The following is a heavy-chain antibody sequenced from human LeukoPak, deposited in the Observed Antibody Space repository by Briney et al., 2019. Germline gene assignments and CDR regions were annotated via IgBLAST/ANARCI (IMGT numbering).Heavy chain of an antibody. Sequence: SETLSLTCAVYGGSFSGYYWSWIRQPPGRGLEWIGEINHSGDTNYNPSLKSRVTISVDTSKNQFSLKLSSVTAADTAVYYCARGGGDYGSGSYYKVLDYWGLGTLVTVSS. CDR1: GGSFSGYY. CDR2: INHSGDT. V-gene: IGHV4-34*01. D-gene: IGHD3-10*01. J-gene: IGHJ4*02. CDR3: ARGGGDYGSGSYYKVLDY.